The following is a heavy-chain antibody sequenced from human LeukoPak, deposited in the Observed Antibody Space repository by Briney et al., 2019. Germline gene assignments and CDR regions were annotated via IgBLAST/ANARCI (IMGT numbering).Heavy chain of an antibody. Sequence: GGSLRLSCAASGFTFSSYNMNWVRQTPGQGLEWVSSITSGSSHIYYADSVKGRFTISRDNAKKSLYLQMNSLRAEDTAVYYCARDPINIATAGKGFDYWGQGTLVTVSS. D-gene: IGHD6-13*01. CDR2: ITSGSSHI. V-gene: IGHV3-21*01. J-gene: IGHJ4*02. CDR3: ARDPINIATAGKGFDY. CDR1: GFTFSSYN.